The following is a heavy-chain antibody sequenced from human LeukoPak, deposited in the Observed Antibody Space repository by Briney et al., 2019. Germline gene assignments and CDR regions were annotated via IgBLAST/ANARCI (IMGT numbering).Heavy chain of an antibody. V-gene: IGHV4-39*01. Sequence: SETLSLTCSVSGGSIGSRYHNWGWIRQPPGKGLEWIGSIEYSGSTYYNPPLKSRVIMSVDTSKKQFSLKVTSVTAADTAVYYCARNVDTAYLYYYYGMDVWGQGTTVTVSS. CDR2: IEYSGST. J-gene: IGHJ6*02. CDR1: GGSIGSRYHN. D-gene: IGHD5-18*01. CDR3: ARNVDTAYLYYYYGMDV.